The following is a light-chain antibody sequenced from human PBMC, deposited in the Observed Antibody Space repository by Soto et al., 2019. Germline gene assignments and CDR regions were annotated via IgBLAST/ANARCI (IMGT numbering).Light chain of an antibody. J-gene: IGLJ3*02. CDR3: MCYAGGNNWV. CDR2: DVT. CDR1: SSDVGTHGY. Sequence: QSALTQPPSASGSPGQSVTISCTGTSSDVGTHGYVSWYQQHAGKAPKLMIYDVTKRPSGVPDRFSGSKSAHTASLTGSGLQAEDEADYYCMCYAGGNNWVFGGGTKLTVL. V-gene: IGLV2-8*01.